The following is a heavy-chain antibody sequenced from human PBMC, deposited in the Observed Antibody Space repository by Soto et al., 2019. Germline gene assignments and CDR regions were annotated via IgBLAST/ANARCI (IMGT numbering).Heavy chain of an antibody. CDR2: INPSDDAP. D-gene: IGHD3-22*01. CDR1: GYTFTRYY. J-gene: IGHJ4*02. V-gene: IGHV1-46*01. CDR3: ARDLTREGDYYDRSGYYLDY. Sequence: ASVKVSCKASGYTFTRYYMHWVRQAPGQGLEWMGIINPSDDAPSYAEKFQGRLTMTKDTSTSTVYMEMSSLRSEDTAVYYCARDLTREGDYYDRSGYYLDYWGQGTLVTVSS.